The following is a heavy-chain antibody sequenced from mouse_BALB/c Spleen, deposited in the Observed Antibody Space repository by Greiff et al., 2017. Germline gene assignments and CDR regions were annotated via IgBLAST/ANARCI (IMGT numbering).Heavy chain of an antibody. CDR2: ISTYYGDA. V-gene: IGHV1S137*01. CDR1: GYTFTDYA. D-gene: IGHD2-10*02. CDR3: AAYGKPFAY. Sequence: VQLHQSGAELVRPGVSVKISCKGSGYTFTDYAMHWVKQSHAKSLEWIGVISTYYGDASYNQKFKGKATMTVDKSSSTAYMELARLTSEDSAIYYCAAYGKPFAYWGQGTLVTVSA. J-gene: IGHJ3*01.